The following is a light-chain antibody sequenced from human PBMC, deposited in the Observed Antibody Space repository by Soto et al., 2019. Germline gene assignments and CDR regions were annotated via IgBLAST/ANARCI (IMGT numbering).Light chain of an antibody. CDR3: QHRSSWPRT. J-gene: IGKJ1*01. V-gene: IGKV3-15*01. CDR1: QNIGNK. Sequence: EIVMTQSPATLSVSPGGRATLSCRASQNIGNKLAWYQHKPGQAPRVLIYDTSTRAAGIPARFSGSGSETNFTLTIITLQSEDFAVYYCQHRSSWPRTFGRGTKVEV. CDR2: DTS.